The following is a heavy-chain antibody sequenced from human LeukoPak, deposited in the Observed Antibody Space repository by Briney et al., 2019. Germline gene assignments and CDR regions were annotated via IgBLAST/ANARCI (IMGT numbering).Heavy chain of an antibody. CDR1: GFTFSSYE. J-gene: IGHJ4*02. D-gene: IGHD3-9*01. Sequence: GGSLRLSCAASGFTFSSYEMNWVRQAPGKGLEWVSYISSSGSTIYYADSVKGRFTISRDNAKNSLYLQMSSLRDEDTAVYYCARDPGQLVIPFFFDYWGQGILVTVSS. CDR3: ARDPGQLVIPFFFDY. V-gene: IGHV3-48*03. CDR2: ISSSGSTI.